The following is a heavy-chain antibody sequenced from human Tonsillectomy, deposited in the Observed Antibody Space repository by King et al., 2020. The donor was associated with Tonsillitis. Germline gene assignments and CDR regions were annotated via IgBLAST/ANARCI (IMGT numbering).Heavy chain of an antibody. CDR3: AGRAVLLWSGELFPDDAFDN. Sequence: GQLVQSGAEVKKPGASVKVSCKASGYTFTSYAMHWVRQAPGQRLEWMGWINAGNGNTKYSQKFQGRVTITRDTSASTAYMELSSLRSEDTAVYFCAGRAVLLWSGELFPDDAFDNW. V-gene: IGHV1-3*01. D-gene: IGHD3-10*01. J-gene: IGHJ3*02. CDR2: INAGNGNT. CDR1: GYTFTSYA.